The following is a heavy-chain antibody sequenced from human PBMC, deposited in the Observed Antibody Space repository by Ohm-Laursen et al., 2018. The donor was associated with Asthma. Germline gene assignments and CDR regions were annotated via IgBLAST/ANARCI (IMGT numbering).Heavy chain of an antibody. CDR3: AYEFGGSGDY. CDR1: GYSFSLYS. Sequence: SLRLSCAASGYSFSLYSIHWIRQAPGKGLQWVASISTASTFIYYADSVRGRFTTSRDNAKNLVYLQMDSLRVDDTAVYYCAYEFGGSGDYWGQGTLVTVSS. J-gene: IGHJ4*02. CDR2: ISTASTFI. D-gene: IGHD3-10*01. V-gene: IGHV3-21*01.